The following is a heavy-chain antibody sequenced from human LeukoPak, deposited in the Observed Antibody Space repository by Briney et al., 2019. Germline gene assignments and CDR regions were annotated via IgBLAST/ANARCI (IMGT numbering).Heavy chain of an antibody. D-gene: IGHD3-3*01. CDR1: GYTFTSYD. CDR3: ARVRLPLRFLERGMDV. CDR2: MNPNSGNT. J-gene: IGHJ6*02. V-gene: IGHV1-8*01. Sequence: ASVKVSCKASGYTFTSYDINWVRQATGQGLEWMGWMNPNSGNTGYAQKFQGRVTMTRNTSISTAYMELSSLRSEDTAVYYCARVRLPLRFLERGMDVWGQGTTVTVSS.